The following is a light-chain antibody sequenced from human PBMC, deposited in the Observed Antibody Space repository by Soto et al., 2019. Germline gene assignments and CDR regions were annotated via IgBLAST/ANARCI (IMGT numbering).Light chain of an antibody. J-gene: IGKJ1*01. CDR3: QQYVTPPRT. V-gene: IGKV3-20*01. CDR1: QSVSSSY. Sequence: EIVLTQSPGTLSLSPGERATLSCRASQSVSSSYLAWYQQKPGQAPRLLIYSVFRATGIPDRFSGSGSGTDFTLTISRLEPEDFAVYYCQQYVTPPRTFGQGTKVEIK. CDR2: SV.